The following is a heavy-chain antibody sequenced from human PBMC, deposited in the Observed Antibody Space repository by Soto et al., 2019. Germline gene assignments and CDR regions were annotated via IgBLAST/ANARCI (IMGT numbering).Heavy chain of an antibody. D-gene: IGHD3-22*01. CDR3: ARHVITWQLTPYYYYGMDV. CDR2: IDPSDSYT. J-gene: IGHJ6*02. CDR1: GYSFTSYW. V-gene: IGHV5-10-1*01. Sequence: PGESLKISCKGSGYSFTSYWISWVRQMPGKGLEWMGRIDPSDSYTNYSPSFQGHVTISADKSISTAYLQWSSLKASDTAMYYCARHVITWQLTPYYYYGMDVWGQGTTVTVSS.